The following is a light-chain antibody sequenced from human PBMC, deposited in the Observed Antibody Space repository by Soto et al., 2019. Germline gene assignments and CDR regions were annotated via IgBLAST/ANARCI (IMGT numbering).Light chain of an antibody. CDR1: SSNIGINT. J-gene: IGLJ1*01. V-gene: IGLV1-44*01. CDR3: AAWDDNLNGFV. Sequence: SVLTQPPSASGTPGQRVTISCFGSSSNIGINTVNWYQQLPGTAPKVLIYVDNHRPSGVPDRFSGSKSGTSASLPISGLQSEDEAEYYCAAWDDNLNGFVFVTGTKVTV. CDR2: VDN.